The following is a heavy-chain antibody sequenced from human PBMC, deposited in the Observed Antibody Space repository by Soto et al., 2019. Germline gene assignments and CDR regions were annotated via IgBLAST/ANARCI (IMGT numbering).Heavy chain of an antibody. D-gene: IGHD5-12*01. V-gene: IGHV1-18*01. CDR3: ASSLVSAILPHY. CDR2: ISTYNVNT. J-gene: IGHJ4*02. Sequence: QVQLVQSGAEVKKPGASVKVSCKTSGYSFTSYGMSWVRQAPGQGLEGMGWISTYNVNTYYAQKIQGRVTMTTDTSTTTAYMEVSNLRSDDTAVYYCASSLVSAILPHYWGQGTLVTVSS. CDR1: GYSFTSYG.